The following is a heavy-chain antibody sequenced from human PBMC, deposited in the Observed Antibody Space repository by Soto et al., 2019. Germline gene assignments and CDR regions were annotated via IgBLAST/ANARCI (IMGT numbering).Heavy chain of an antibody. CDR1: GGPFSGYF. CDR2: VNHNGRN. Sequence: SETLSLTCDVYGGPFSGYFWNWIRQSPGRGLEWIGKVNHNGRNNYNPSLKSRVTISLDMSKKQISLKLTSVAATDTAVYYCARGGSSDWQVAFDFWGQGTMVTVSS. D-gene: IGHD6-19*01. V-gene: IGHV4-34*01. J-gene: IGHJ3*01. CDR3: ARGGSSDWQVAFDF.